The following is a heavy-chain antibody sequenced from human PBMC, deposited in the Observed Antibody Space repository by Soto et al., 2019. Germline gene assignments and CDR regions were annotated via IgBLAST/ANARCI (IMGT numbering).Heavy chain of an antibody. J-gene: IGHJ6*02. CDR2: IKQDGGEK. V-gene: IGHV3-7*03. CDR1: GFSFNMYW. Sequence: EVQLVESGGGSVQPGESLRLSCVASGFSFNMYWMSWSRQAPGKGLEWVARIKQDGGEKYYVDYVKGRFTVSRDNAKNSLHLQLHSVSADDAGIYYCVRDQLILPADDFYYGVDVWGQVTTVTVSS. CDR3: VRDQLILPADDFYYGVDV.